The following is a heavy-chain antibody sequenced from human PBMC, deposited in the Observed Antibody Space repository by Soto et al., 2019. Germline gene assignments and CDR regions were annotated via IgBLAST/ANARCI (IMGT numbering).Heavy chain of an antibody. CDR1: GFPVSTNY. Sequence: GGSLRLSGAASGFPVSTNYMSWVRQAPGKGLEWVSVIYSGGSTYYADSVKGRFTISRDNSKNTLYLQMNSLRAEDTAVYYCARDLVPKSRDGYKAFGSYYYYGMDVWGQGTTVTVSS. CDR3: ARDLVPKSRDGYKAFGSYYYYGMDV. D-gene: IGHD3-10*01. CDR2: IYSGGST. V-gene: IGHV3-53*01. J-gene: IGHJ6*02.